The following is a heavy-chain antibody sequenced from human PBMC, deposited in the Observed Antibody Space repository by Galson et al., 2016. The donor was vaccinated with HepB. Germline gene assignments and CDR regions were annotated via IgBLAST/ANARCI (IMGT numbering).Heavy chain of an antibody. CDR1: GFSFSYYA. V-gene: IGHV3-30-3*01. CDR2: VSKAGSNK. Sequence: SLRLSCEASGFSFSYYAIHWVRQPPGKGLEWVAMVSKAGSNKDYADSVKGRCIISRDNFKNTLSLQMNSLREEDTAVYYCARSSINWNYFDYWGQGTLVTVSS. D-gene: IGHD1-1*01. CDR3: ARSSINWNYFDY. J-gene: IGHJ4*02.